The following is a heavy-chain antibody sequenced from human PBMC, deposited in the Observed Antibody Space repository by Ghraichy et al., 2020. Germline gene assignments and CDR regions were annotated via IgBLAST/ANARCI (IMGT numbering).Heavy chain of an antibody. D-gene: IGHD2-15*01. V-gene: IGHV4-59*02. CDR2: VHYSGSA. J-gene: IGHJ3*02. CDR3: ASSNLGYCSGDICYYAFDI. Sequence: SETLSLTCTVSGGSVSSYYWTWIRQPPGKGLEWIGYVHYSGSANYNPSLKSRVTMSVDTSKNQFSLKLSSVTAADTAVYYCASSNLGYCSGDICYYAFDIWGQGTMVTVSA. CDR1: GGSVSSYY.